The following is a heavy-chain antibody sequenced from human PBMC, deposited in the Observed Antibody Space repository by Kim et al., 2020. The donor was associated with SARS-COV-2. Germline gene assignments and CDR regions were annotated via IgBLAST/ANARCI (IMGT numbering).Heavy chain of an antibody. V-gene: IGHV4-31*02. D-gene: IGHD3-22*01. J-gene: IGHJ4*02. Sequence: RVTISVDTSKNQFSLKLSSVTAADTAVYYCARDAAGYYDSSGYYYYDYWGQGTLVTVSS. CDR3: ARDAAGYYDSSGYYYYDY.